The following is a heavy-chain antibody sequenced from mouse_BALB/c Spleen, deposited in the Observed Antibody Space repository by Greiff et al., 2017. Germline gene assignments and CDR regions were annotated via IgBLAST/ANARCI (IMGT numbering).Heavy chain of an antibody. Sequence: EVKLVESGGGLVKPGGSLKLSCAASGFTFSSYTMSWVRQTPEKRLEWVAYISNGGGSTYYPDTVKGRFTISRDNAKNTLYLQMSSLKSEDTAMYYCARQTTAADWYFDVWGAGTTVTVSS. CDR2: ISNGGGST. V-gene: IGHV5-12-2*01. J-gene: IGHJ1*01. CDR1: GFTFSSYT. D-gene: IGHD1-2*01. CDR3: ARQTTAADWYFDV.